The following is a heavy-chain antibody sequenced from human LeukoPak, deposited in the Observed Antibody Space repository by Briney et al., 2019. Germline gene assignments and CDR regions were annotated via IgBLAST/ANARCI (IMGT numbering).Heavy chain of an antibody. J-gene: IGHJ3*02. CDR3: ASGDTTGYSGDAFNI. D-gene: IGHD3-22*01. Sequence: GRPLRLSCVASGFTFSRYGMHWVRQAPGKGLEWVAIIWYDGSVKYYADSVKGRFTISRDTSQNTLYLQMDSPRAQNTAVYYCASGDTTGYSGDAFNIWGQGTMVTVSS. CDR1: GFTFSRYG. V-gene: IGHV3-33*03. CDR2: IWYDGSVK.